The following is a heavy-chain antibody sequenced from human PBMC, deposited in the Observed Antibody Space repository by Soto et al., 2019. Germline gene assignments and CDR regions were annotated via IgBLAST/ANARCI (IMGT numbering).Heavy chain of an antibody. Sequence: QVQLVQSGAEVKNPGASVKVSCKASGYTFTRYGIGWARQAPGQGLEWMGWINTYNGNTNYAQNVQGRLTLTTDTXXNTSYMEPWRLRSNATAIYSSARVDVYVTPSPLAVWGQGTTVIVSS. CDR2: INTYNGNT. D-gene: IGHD3-16*01. V-gene: IGHV1-18*01. CDR1: GYTFTRYG. J-gene: IGHJ6*02. CDR3: ARVDVYVTPSPLAV.